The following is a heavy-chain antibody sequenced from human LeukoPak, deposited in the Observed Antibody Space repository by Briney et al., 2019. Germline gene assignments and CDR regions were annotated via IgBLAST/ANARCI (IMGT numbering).Heavy chain of an antibody. CDR3: ARDFLHSSTSRPFDY. Sequence: GGSLRLSCAASGFTFSSCAMNWVRQAPGKGLEWVTCIFSRSESILYADSVKGRFTISRDNAKNSLYLQMDSLRAEDTAVYYCARDFLHSSTSRPFDYWGQGTLVTVSS. D-gene: IGHD2-2*01. CDR1: GFTFSSCA. CDR2: IFSRSESI. J-gene: IGHJ4*02. V-gene: IGHV3-21*01.